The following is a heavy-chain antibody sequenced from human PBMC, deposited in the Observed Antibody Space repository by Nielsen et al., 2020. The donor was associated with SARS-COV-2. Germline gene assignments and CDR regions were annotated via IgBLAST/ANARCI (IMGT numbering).Heavy chain of an antibody. CDR3: ARRDGDYYDFWSGYSGERYAFDI. D-gene: IGHD3-3*01. V-gene: IGHV3-21*05. Sequence: VRQAPGKGLEWVSYTSSSSSYIYYADSVKGRFTISRDNAKNSLYLQMNSLRAEDTAVYYCARRDGDYYDFWSGYSGERYAFDIWGQGTMVTVSS. CDR2: TSSSSSYI. J-gene: IGHJ3*02.